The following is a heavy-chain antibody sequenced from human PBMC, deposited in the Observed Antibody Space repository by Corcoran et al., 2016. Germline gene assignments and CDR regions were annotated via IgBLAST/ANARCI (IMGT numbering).Heavy chain of an antibody. CDR2: INQSGST. J-gene: IGHJ5*02. CDR1: GGSFSDYY. Sequence: QVQLQQWGAGLLKPSETLSLPCAVYGGSFSDYYWNWISQPPGKGLEWIGEINQSGSTNYNPSLKSRVTISTDTSKNQFSLKLSSVTAADTAVYYGARRGRRFTMIVDGWFDPWGHGTLVTVSS. CDR3: ARRGRRFTMIVDGWFDP. D-gene: IGHD3-22*01. V-gene: IGHV4-34*02.